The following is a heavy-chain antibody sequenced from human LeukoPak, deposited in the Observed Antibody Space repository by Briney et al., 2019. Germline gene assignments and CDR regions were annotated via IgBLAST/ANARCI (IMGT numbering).Heavy chain of an antibody. V-gene: IGHV1-46*01. CDR1: GYTFPSYF. Sequence: ASVKVSCKASGYTFPSYFMHWVRQAPGQGLEWRGIINPTGGSTTYAQKFQGRVTMTRDTSTSTVYMELSSLRSDDTAVYYCARLSSGWNNYFDYWGQGTLVTVSS. J-gene: IGHJ4*02. CDR2: INPTGGST. CDR3: ARLSSGWNNYFDY. D-gene: IGHD6-19*01.